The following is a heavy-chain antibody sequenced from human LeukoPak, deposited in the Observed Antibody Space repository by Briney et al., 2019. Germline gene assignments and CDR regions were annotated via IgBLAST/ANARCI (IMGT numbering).Heavy chain of an antibody. CDR3: ARGILPPLTGYYYYYYGMDV. V-gene: IGHV4-61*01. Sequence: PSETLSLTCTVSGGSVSSGSYYWSWIRQPPGKGLEWIGEINHSGSTNYNPSLKSRVTISVDTSKNQFSLKLSSVTAADTAVYYCARGILPPLTGYYYYYYGMDVWGQGTTVTVSS. D-gene: IGHD3-9*01. J-gene: IGHJ6*02. CDR2: INHSGST. CDR1: GGSVSSGSYY.